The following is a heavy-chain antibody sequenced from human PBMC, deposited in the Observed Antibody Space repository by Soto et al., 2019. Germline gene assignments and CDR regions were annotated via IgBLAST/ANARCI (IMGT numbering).Heavy chain of an antibody. D-gene: IGHD2-2*01. Sequence: ASVKVSCKASGYTFTNYGITWVRQAPGQGLEWMGRIIPILGIANYAQKFQGRVTITADKSTSTAYMELSSLRSEDTAVYYCARFYCSSTSCHFDYWGQGTLVTVSS. CDR2: IIPILGIA. J-gene: IGHJ4*02. V-gene: IGHV1-69*04. CDR1: GYTFTNYG. CDR3: ARFYCSSTSCHFDY.